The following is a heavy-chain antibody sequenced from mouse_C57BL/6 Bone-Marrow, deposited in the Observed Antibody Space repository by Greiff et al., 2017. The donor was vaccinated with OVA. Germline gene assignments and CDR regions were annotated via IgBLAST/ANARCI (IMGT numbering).Heavy chain of an antibody. CDR3: ARDGIVTLDY. Sequence: EVMLVESGGGLVKPGGSLKLSCAASGFTFSSYAMSWVRQTPEQRLEWVATISDGGSYTYYPDNVKGRFTISRDNAKNNLYLQMRHLKSEDTAMYYCARDGIVTLDYWGQGTTLTVSS. CDR2: ISDGGSYT. CDR1: GFTFSSYA. D-gene: IGHD2-5*01. V-gene: IGHV5-4*01. J-gene: IGHJ2*01.